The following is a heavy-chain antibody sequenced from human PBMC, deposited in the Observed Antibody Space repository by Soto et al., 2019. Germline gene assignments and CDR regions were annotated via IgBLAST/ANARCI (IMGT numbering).Heavy chain of an antibody. CDR1: GDSVSSNSAA. CDR2: TYYRSKWYN. Sequence: KQSQTLSLTCAISGDSVSSNSAAWNWIRQSPSRGLEWLGRTYYRSKWYNDYAVSVKSRITINPDTSKNQFSLQLNSVTPEDTAVYYCARSNYDFWSGYIPLFDIWGQGTMVTVSS. V-gene: IGHV6-1*01. CDR3: ARSNYDFWSGYIPLFDI. D-gene: IGHD3-3*01. J-gene: IGHJ3*02.